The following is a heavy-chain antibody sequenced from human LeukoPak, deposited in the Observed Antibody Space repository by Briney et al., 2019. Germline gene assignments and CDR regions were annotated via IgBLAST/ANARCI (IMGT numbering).Heavy chain of an antibody. Sequence: GGSLRLSCAASGFTFSSYSMNWVRQTPGRGLVWVSRITSDGTTTTYADSVKGRFTISRDNSKNTLYLQMNSLRAEDTAVYYCARDVVVAAMVDYWGRGTLVTVSS. J-gene: IGHJ4*02. CDR2: ITSDGTTT. V-gene: IGHV3-74*01. CDR3: ARDVVVAAMVDY. CDR1: GFTFSSYS. D-gene: IGHD2-15*01.